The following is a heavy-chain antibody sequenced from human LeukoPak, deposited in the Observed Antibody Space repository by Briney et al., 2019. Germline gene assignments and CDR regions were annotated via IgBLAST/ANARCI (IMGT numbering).Heavy chain of an antibody. CDR2: LSYDGTNN. CDR3: AKDASTVTLHADY. CDR1: GFTFSSFG. V-gene: IGHV3-30*18. J-gene: IGHJ4*02. D-gene: IGHD4-17*01. Sequence: GGSLRLSCAASGFTFSSFGMHWVRQAPGRGLEWVAVLSYDGTNNYYADSVKGRFTISRDNSKNTLYLQMNSLRSEDTAVYYCAKDASTVTLHADYWGQGTLVTVSS.